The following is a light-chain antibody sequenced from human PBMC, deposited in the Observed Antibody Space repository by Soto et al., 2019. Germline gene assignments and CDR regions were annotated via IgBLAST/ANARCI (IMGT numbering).Light chain of an antibody. Sequence: QSVLTQPASVSGSPGQSITIFCTGSSSDVGAYNYVSWYQQHPGKAPKLMLSDVSDRPSGISNRFSGSKSGNTASLTISGLQSEDEADYYCCSYTTNGTLVFGTGTKVTGL. CDR1: SSDVGAYNY. CDR2: DVS. CDR3: CSYTTNGTLV. J-gene: IGLJ1*01. V-gene: IGLV2-14*03.